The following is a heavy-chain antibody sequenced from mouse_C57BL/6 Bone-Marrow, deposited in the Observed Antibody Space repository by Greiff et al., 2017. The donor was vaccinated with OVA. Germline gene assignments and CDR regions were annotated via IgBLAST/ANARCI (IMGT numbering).Heavy chain of an antibody. CDR3: ASVYSTTPYWYFDV. CDR1: GYTFTSYW. V-gene: IGHV1-55*01. Sequence: QVQLQQPGAELVKPGASVKMSCKASGYTFTSYWITWVKQTPGQGLEWIGDIYPGSGSTNSNEKFKSKATLTVDTSSCTAYMLLSSLTSKDSAAHYCASVYSTTPYWYFDVWGTGTTVSVSS. J-gene: IGHJ1*03. CDR2: IYPGSGST. D-gene: IGHD2-5*01.